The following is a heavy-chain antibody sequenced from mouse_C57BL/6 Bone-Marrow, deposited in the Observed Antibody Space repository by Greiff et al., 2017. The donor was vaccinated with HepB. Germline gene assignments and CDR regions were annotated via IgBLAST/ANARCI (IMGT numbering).Heavy chain of an antibody. Sequence: VQLQQSGPVLVKPGASVKMSCKASGYTFTDYYMNWVKQSHGKSLEWMGVINPYNGGTSYNQKFKGKATLTVDKSSSTAYMELNSLTSEDSAVYYCARWGLRRGFAYWGQGTLVTVSA. CDR2: INPYNGGT. CDR1: GYTFTDYY. D-gene: IGHD2-4*01. CDR3: ARWGLRRGFAY. V-gene: IGHV1-19*01. J-gene: IGHJ3*01.